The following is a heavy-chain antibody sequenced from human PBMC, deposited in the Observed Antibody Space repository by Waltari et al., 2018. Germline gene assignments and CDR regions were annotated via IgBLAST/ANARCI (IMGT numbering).Heavy chain of an antibody. CDR1: GGTLNNSV. CDR3: ARDGNSDYGGNPVAYYFAY. CDR2: IIPIFGTA. V-gene: IGHV1-69*01. Sequence: QVQLVQSGAEVKKPGSSVKVSCKASGGTLNNSVISWVRQAPGQGLEWMGGIIPIFGTAHYAQKIQGRVTFSADESSSTAYMELRSLTSEDTAVYYCARDGNSDYGGNPVAYYFAYWGQGTLVTVSS. D-gene: IGHD4-17*01. J-gene: IGHJ4*02.